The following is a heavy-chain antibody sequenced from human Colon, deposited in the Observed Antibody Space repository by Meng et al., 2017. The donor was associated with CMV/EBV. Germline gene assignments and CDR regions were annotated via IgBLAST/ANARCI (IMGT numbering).Heavy chain of an antibody. CDR1: GFTFSTYW. CDR2: IKQDGSGN. J-gene: IGHJ4*02. Sequence: GGSLRLSCAASGFTFSTYWMSWVRQAPGKGLEWVANIKQDGSGNYYVDSVKGRFTISRDNAKNSLYLQMNSLRAEDTALYYCARDTAGDYWGQGTLVTVSS. D-gene: IGHD5-18*01. V-gene: IGHV3-7*01. CDR3: ARDTAGDY.